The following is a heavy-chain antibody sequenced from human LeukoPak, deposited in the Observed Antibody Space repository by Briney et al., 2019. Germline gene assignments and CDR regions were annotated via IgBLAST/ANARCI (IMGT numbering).Heavy chain of an antibody. CDR3: TRAAGSGSGGMDV. Sequence: SQTLSLTCAISGDSVSSNSAAWSWIRQSPLRGLEWLGRTYYRSKWFSDYAESVKSRITINPDTSKNQFSLQLNSVTPEDTAVYYCTRAAGSGSGGMDVWGQGTTVAVSS. D-gene: IGHD6-25*01. CDR1: GDSVSSNSAA. CDR2: TYYRSKWFS. V-gene: IGHV6-1*01. J-gene: IGHJ6*02.